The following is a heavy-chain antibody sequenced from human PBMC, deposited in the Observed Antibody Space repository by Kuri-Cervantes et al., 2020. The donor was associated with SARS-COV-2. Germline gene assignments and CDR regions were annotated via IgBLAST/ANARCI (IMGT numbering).Heavy chain of an antibody. J-gene: IGHJ4*02. V-gene: IGHV1-18*01. CDR2: ISAYNGDT. CDR3: ASNYDYVWGSYRQLDY. CDR1: GYTFTSYG. Sequence: VKVSCKASGYTFTSYGISWVRQAPGQGLEWMGWISAYNGDTNYAQKLQGRVTITADKSTSTAYMELSSLRSEDTAVYYCASNYDYVWGSYRQLDYWGQGTLVTVSS. D-gene: IGHD3-16*02.